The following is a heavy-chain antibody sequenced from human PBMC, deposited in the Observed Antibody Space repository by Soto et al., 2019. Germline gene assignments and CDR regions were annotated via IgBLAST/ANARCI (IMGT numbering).Heavy chain of an antibody. V-gene: IGHV1-24*01. CDR1: GYTLTELS. CDR3: ATESPMDYDILTGPYEFDI. Sequence: ASVKVSCKVSGYTLTELSMHWVRQAPGKGLEWMGGFDPEDGETIYAQKFQGRVTMTEDTSTDTAYMELSSLRSEDTAVYYCATESPMDYDILTGPYEFDIWGQGTMVTV. D-gene: IGHD3-9*01. J-gene: IGHJ3*02. CDR2: FDPEDGET.